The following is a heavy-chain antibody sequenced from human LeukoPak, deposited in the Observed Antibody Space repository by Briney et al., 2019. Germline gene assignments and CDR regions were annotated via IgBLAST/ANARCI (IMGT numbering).Heavy chain of an antibody. D-gene: IGHD1-26*01. J-gene: IGHJ4*02. CDR3: ATYYLGGRYQGLDY. CDR1: GITFSTYA. V-gene: IGHV3-23*01. Sequence: GGSLRLSCAASGITFSTYAMTWVRQAPGKGLQWVSAISGSGTDTYYRDSVKGRFTISRDNSKNTLHLQMNSLRAEDTAVYYYATYYLGGRYQGLDYWGQGTLSPSPQ. CDR2: ISGSGTDT.